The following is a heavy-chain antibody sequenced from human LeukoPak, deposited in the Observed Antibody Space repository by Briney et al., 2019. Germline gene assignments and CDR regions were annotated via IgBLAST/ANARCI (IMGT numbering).Heavy chain of an antibody. J-gene: IGHJ6*02. D-gene: IGHD6-13*01. CDR3: ARDPLRSTWSTYYNALDV. V-gene: IGHV1-18*01. Sequence: ASVKVSCKASVYSFPSYAINWVRQAPGQGLDWMGRINAYNGNTDYAQKLQGRVTMTTDTSTSTAYMELRSLTSDDTAVYYCARDPLRSTWSTYYNALDVWGQGTTVTVSS. CDR2: INAYNGNT. CDR1: VYSFPSYA.